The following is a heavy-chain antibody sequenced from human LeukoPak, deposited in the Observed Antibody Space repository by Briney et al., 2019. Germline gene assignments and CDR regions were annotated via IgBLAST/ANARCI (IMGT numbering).Heavy chain of an antibody. CDR1: GGTFSSYA. J-gene: IGHJ3*02. D-gene: IGHD5-18*01. CDR3: ARVGYSYGYAFDI. Sequence: SVKVSCKASGGTFSSYAISWVRQAPGQGLEWMGRIIPILGIANYAQKFQGRVTITADKSTSTAYMELSSLRSEDTAVYYCARVGYSYGYAFDIWGQGTMVTVSS. V-gene: IGHV1-69*04. CDR2: IIPILGIA.